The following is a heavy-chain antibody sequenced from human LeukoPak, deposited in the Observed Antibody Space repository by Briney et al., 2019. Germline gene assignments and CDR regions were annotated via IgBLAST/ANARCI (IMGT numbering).Heavy chain of an antibody. V-gene: IGHV1-8*01. Sequence: ASVKVSRKASGYTFTSYDINWVRQATGQGLEWMGWMNPNSGNTGYAQKFQGRVTMTRNTSISTAYMELSSLRSEDTAVYYCARRGAYCGGDCYSGFDYWGQGTLVTVSS. CDR2: MNPNSGNT. CDR1: GYTFTSYD. D-gene: IGHD2-21*02. J-gene: IGHJ4*02. CDR3: ARRGAYCGGDCYSGFDY.